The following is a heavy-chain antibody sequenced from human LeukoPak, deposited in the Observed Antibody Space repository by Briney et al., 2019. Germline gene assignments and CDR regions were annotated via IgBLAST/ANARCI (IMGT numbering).Heavy chain of an antibody. CDR1: GYNFTIYW. CDR3: ARHRSDSSGYWIVGDAFDI. Sequence: GESLKISCKGSGYNFTIYWIGWVRQMPGKGLEWMGIIYPGDSDTRYSPSFQGQVTISADKSISTAYLQWSSLKASDTAMYYCARHRSDSSGYWIVGDAFDIWGQGTMVTVSS. V-gene: IGHV5-51*01. D-gene: IGHD3-22*01. J-gene: IGHJ3*02. CDR2: IYPGDSDT.